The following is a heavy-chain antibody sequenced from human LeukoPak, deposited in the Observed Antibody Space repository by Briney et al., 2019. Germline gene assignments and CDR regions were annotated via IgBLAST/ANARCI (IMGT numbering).Heavy chain of an antibody. D-gene: IGHD3-22*01. Sequence: GGSLRLSCAASGFTFSSYAMHWVRQAPGKGLEWVATISYEGDNKYYADSLKGRFTISRDNSKNTLYLQMNSLRGEDTAVYYCARVLDYDSSGYSYYYYYGMDVWGQGTTVTVSS. J-gene: IGHJ6*02. CDR2: ISYEGDNK. CDR3: ARVLDYDSSGYSYYYYYGMDV. CDR1: GFTFSSYA. V-gene: IGHV3-30-3*01.